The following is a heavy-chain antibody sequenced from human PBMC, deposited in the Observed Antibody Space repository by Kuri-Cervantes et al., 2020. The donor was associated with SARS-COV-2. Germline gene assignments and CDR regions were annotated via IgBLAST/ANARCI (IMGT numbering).Heavy chain of an antibody. CDR1: GGSVSSGSYY. J-gene: IGHJ4*02. CDR2: IYYSGST. Sequence: GSLRLSCTVSGGSVSSGSYYWSWIRQPPGKGLEWIRYIYYSGSTNYNPSLKSRVTISVDTSKNQFSLKLSSVTAADTAVYYCARIVGGGDEGDYWGQGTLVTVSS. V-gene: IGHV4-61*01. D-gene: IGHD5-12*01. CDR3: ARIVGGGDEGDY.